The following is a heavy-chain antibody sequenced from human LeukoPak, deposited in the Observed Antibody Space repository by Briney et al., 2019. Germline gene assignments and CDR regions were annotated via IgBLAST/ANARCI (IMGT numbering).Heavy chain of an antibody. CDR1: GYTFTGYY. CDR3: APSGTYRSTDYYFDY. J-gene: IGHJ4*02. Sequence: GASVKVSCKASGYTFTGYYMHWVRQAPGQGLEWMGWINPDSGGTNYAQKFQGRVTMTRDTSISTAYMELNRLGSDDTAVYYCAPSGTYRSTDYYFDYWGQGTLVTVSS. V-gene: IGHV1-2*02. CDR2: INPDSGGT. D-gene: IGHD1-26*01.